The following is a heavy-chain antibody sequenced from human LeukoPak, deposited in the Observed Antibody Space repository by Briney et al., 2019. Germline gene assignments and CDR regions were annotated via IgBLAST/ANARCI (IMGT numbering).Heavy chain of an antibody. CDR1: GFTFSDYY. V-gene: IGHV3-11*01. Sequence: PGGSLRLSCAASGFTFSDYYMSWIRQAPGKGLEWVSYISSSGSTIYYADSVKGRFTISRDNAKNSLYLRMNSLRAEDTAVYYCARSVQRFDILTGYYTRYGMDVWGQGTTVTVSS. CDR2: ISSSGSTI. CDR3: ARSVQRFDILTGYYTRYGMDV. J-gene: IGHJ6*02. D-gene: IGHD3-9*01.